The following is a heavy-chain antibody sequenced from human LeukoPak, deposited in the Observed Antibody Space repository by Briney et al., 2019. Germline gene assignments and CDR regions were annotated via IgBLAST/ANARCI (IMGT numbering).Heavy chain of an antibody. CDR3: VRGGGSFDY. CDR1: GFTFSSHW. CDR2: IKQYGSDK. D-gene: IGHD3-16*01. Sequence: GGSLRLSCAASGFTFSSHWMSWVRQAPGKGLEWVANIKQYGSDKSHVDSVKGRFTIPRDNAKNSLYLQMNSLRAEDTAVYYCVRGGGSFDYWGQGTLVTVSS. J-gene: IGHJ4*02. V-gene: IGHV3-7*04.